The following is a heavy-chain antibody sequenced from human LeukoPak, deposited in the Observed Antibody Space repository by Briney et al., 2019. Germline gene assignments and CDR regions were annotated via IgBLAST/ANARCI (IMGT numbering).Heavy chain of an antibody. Sequence: ASVKVSCKASGGTFSSYAISWVRQAPGQGLEWMGRIIPILGIANYAQKFQGRVTITADKSTSTAYMELSSLRSEDTAVYYCARDDMVRDHYYYYGMDVWGQGTTSPSP. V-gene: IGHV1-69*04. CDR1: GGTFSSYA. J-gene: IGHJ6*02. CDR2: IIPILGIA. CDR3: ARDDMVRDHYYYYGMDV. D-gene: IGHD3-10*01.